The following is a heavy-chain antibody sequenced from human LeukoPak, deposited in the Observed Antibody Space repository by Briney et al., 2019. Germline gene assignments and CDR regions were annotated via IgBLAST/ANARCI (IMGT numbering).Heavy chain of an antibody. V-gene: IGHV3-23*01. J-gene: IGHJ4*02. Sequence: GESLRLSCAASGFTFNNYAMTWVRQAPGKGLEWVSTISAGGSSTYYADSVKGRFTISRDNSKYTLYLQMNSLRADDTAVYYCARDYYDSSGYFDYWGQGTLVTVSS. CDR3: ARDYYDSSGYFDY. CDR1: GFTFNNYA. D-gene: IGHD3-22*01. CDR2: ISAGGSST.